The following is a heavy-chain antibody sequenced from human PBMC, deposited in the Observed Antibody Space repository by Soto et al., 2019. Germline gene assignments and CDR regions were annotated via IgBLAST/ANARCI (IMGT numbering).Heavy chain of an antibody. D-gene: IGHD2-2*01. CDR2: IIPIFGTA. V-gene: IGHV1-69*13. CDR3: ARDSRDCSSASCYELPGYYYYGMDV. J-gene: IGHJ6*02. CDR1: GGTFSSYA. Sequence: SVKVSCKASGGTFSSYAISWVRQAPGQGLEWMGGIIPIFGTANYAQKFQGRVTITADESTSTAYMELSSLRSEDTAVYYCARDSRDCSSASCYELPGYYYYGMDVWGQGTTVTVSS.